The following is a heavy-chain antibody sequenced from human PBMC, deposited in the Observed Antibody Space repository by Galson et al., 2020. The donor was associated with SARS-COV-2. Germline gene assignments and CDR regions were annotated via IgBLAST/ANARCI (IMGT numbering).Heavy chain of an antibody. D-gene: IGHD2-2*01. Sequence: ASVKVSCKASGYTFTGYYMHWVRQAPGQGLEWMGWINPNSGGTNYAQKFQGWVTMTRDTSISTAYMELSRLRSDDTAVYYCARESSSRDGDYYYYMDVCGKGTTVTVSS. CDR1: GYTFTGYY. J-gene: IGHJ6*03. CDR3: ARESSSRDGDYYYYMDV. CDR2: INPNSGGT. V-gene: IGHV1-2*04.